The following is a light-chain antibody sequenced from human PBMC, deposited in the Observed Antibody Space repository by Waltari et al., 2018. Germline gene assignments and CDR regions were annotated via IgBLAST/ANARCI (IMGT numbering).Light chain of an antibody. Sequence: IVLTQSPATLSLSPGERATLSCRASQSVFTYLAWYQQKPGQAPRLLIVATSKTAPGIPARFSGSGYGTDFTLTINSLEAEDFALYFCQQCSTRPLTFGGGTKVEVK. J-gene: IGKJ4*01. V-gene: IGKV3-11*01. CDR3: QQCSTRPLT. CDR2: ATS. CDR1: QSVFTY.